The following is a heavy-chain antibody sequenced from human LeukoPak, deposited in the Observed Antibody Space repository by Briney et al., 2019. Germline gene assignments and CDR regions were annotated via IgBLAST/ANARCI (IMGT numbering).Heavy chain of an antibody. J-gene: IGHJ4*02. V-gene: IGHV3-49*03. CDR1: GFTFGDYA. Sequence: PGRSLRLSCTASGFTFGDYAMSWFSQAPGKGLEWVGFIRSKAYGGTTEYAASVKGRFTISRDDSKSIAYLQMNSLKTEDTAVYYCTREPLGLFDIQLWPFDYWGQGTLVTVSS. D-gene: IGHD5-18*01. CDR3: TREPLGLFDIQLWPFDY. CDR2: IRSKAYGGTT.